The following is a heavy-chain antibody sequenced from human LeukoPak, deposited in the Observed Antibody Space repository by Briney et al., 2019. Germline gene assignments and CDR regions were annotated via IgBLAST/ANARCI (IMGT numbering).Heavy chain of an antibody. Sequence: GGSLRLSCAASGFTFSSYAMSWVRQAPGKGLEWVSAISGSGGGTYYADSVKGRFTISRDNSKNTLYLQMNSLRAEDTAVYYCAKTSRTMIVVVIHFDYWGQGTLVTVSS. CDR3: AKTSRTMIVVVIHFDY. V-gene: IGHV3-23*01. D-gene: IGHD3-22*01. CDR2: ISGSGGGT. CDR1: GFTFSSYA. J-gene: IGHJ4*02.